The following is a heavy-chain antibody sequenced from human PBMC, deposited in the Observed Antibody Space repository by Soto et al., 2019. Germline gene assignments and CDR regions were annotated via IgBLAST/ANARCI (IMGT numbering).Heavy chain of an antibody. CDR3: ARDQVVLVPAATGYYYYGMDV. Sequence: SVKVSCKASGGTFNSYAISWVRQAPGQGLEWMGGIIPIFGTANYAQKFQGRVTITADESTSTAYTELSSLRSEDTAVYYCARDQVVLVPAATGYYYYGMDVWGQGTTVTVSS. V-gene: IGHV1-69*13. CDR1: GGTFNSYA. J-gene: IGHJ6*02. D-gene: IGHD2-2*01. CDR2: IIPIFGTA.